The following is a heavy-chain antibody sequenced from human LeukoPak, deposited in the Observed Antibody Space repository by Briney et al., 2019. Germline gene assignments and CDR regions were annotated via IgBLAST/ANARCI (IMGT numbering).Heavy chain of an antibody. V-gene: IGHV5-51*01. Sequence: GESLKISCKGSGYNFANYWIAWVRQMPGKGLEWVGIIYPGDSDTRYSPSFQGQVTISADKSINTAYLQWSSLKASDTAMYYCATSESQTKFDYWGQGTLVTASS. D-gene: IGHD1/OR15-1a*01. CDR1: GYNFANYW. CDR2: IYPGDSDT. CDR3: ATSESQTKFDY. J-gene: IGHJ4*02.